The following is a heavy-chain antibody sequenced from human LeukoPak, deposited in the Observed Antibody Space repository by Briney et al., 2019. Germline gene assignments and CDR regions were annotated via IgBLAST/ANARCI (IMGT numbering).Heavy chain of an antibody. V-gene: IGHV1-69*04. J-gene: IGHJ4*02. CDR1: GGTFSSYT. Sequence: SVKVSCKASGGTFSSYTISWVRQAPGQGLEWMGRIIPILGIANYAQKFQGRVTITADKSTSTAYMELSSLRSEDTAVYYCARDVRQGDYSSSSVPGYWGQGTLVTVSS. D-gene: IGHD6-6*01. CDR2: IIPILGIA. CDR3: ARDVRQGDYSSSSVPGY.